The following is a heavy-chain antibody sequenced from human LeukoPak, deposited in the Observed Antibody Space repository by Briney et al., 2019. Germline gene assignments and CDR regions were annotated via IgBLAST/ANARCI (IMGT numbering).Heavy chain of an antibody. CDR2: TCYRSNWYN. CDR3: ARDLVLRESQGRTRIAVAGRFDR. Sequence: SQTLSLTCAVSGDSFSSNSAAWNWLRQSPSRGLEWLGRTCYRSNWYNDYAVSVKSRITINPDTSKNQFSLQLNSVTPEDTAVYYCARDLVLRESQGRTRIAVAGRFDRWGQGTLVTVSS. D-gene: IGHD6-19*01. CDR1: GDSFSSNSAA. V-gene: IGHV6-1*01. J-gene: IGHJ5*02.